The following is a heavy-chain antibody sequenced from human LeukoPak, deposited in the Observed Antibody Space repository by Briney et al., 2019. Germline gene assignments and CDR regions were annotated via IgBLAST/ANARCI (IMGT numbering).Heavy chain of an antibody. Sequence: SQTLSLTCTVSGGSISSGSYYWSWIRQPPGKGLEWIGSIYYSGSTYYNPSLKSRVTISVDTSKNQFSLKLSSVTAADTAVYYCARAAYSSSWYWGWFDPWGQGTLVTVSS. D-gene: IGHD6-13*01. V-gene: IGHV4-39*01. CDR2: IYYSGST. CDR3: ARAAYSSSWYWGWFDP. CDR1: GGSISSGSYY. J-gene: IGHJ5*02.